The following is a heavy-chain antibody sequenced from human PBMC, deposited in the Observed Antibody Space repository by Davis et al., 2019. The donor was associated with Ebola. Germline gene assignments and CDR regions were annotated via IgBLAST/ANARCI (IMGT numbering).Heavy chain of an antibody. V-gene: IGHV3-21*01. Sequence: ESPKTPRAFSGFSVSLYSLNWVRQAPGKGLEWVSSISGGNYYIYYADSLKGRFTIPRDNSKNTLYLQMNSLKAEDTAVYYCATQTQYSSGHNKPFDYWGQGTLVTVSS. CDR3: ATQTQYSSGHNKPFDY. J-gene: IGHJ4*02. CDR2: ISGGNYYI. D-gene: IGHD6-19*01. CDR1: GFSVSLYS.